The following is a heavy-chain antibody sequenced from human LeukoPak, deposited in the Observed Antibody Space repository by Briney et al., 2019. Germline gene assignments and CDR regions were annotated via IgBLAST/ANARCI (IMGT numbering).Heavy chain of an antibody. CDR3: ARVLYDSSGYYSDYYYYMDV. J-gene: IGHJ6*03. D-gene: IGHD3-22*01. Sequence: SETLSLTCTVSGGSISSYYWSWIRQPPGKGLEWIGYIYYSGSTNYNPSLKSRVTISVDTSKNQFPLKPSSVTAADTAVYYCARVLYDSSGYYSDYYYYMDVWGKGTTVTVSS. CDR1: GGSISSYY. V-gene: IGHV4-59*01. CDR2: IYYSGST.